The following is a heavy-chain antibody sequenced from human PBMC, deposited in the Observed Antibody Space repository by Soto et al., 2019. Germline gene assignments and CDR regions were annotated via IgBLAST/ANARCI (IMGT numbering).Heavy chain of an antibody. CDR2: ISYDGSNK. CDR3: ARVRYYYDSSGYYYDY. Sequence: GGSLRLSCGASGFTFSSYAMHWVRQAPGKGLEWVAVISYDGSNKYYADSVKGRFTISRDNSKNTLYLQMNSLRAEDTAVYYCARVRYYYDSSGYYYDYWGQGTLVTVSS. J-gene: IGHJ4*02. CDR1: GFTFSSYA. V-gene: IGHV3-30-3*01. D-gene: IGHD3-22*01.